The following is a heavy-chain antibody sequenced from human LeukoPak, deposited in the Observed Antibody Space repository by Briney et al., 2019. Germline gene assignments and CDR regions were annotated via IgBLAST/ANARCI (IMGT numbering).Heavy chain of an antibody. CDR1: GFTFSSYG. Sequence: GGSLSLSCAASGFTFSSYGMHWVRQAPGKGLEWVAVIWYDGSNKYYADSVKGRFTISRDNSKNTLYLQMNSLRAEDTAVYYCARGAVAGSDDTFDYWGQGTLVTVSS. CDR3: ARGAVAGSDDTFDY. D-gene: IGHD6-19*01. V-gene: IGHV3-33*01. CDR2: IWYDGSNK. J-gene: IGHJ4*02.